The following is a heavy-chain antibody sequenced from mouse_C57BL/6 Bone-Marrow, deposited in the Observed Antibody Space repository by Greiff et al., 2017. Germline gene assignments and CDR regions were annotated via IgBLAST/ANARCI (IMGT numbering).Heavy chain of an antibody. CDR3: ARDYDYDGAWFAY. CDR2: IDPSDSYT. J-gene: IGHJ3*01. CDR1: GYTFTSYW. D-gene: IGHD2-4*01. V-gene: IGHV1-59*01. Sequence: QVQLQQPGAELVRPGTSVKLSCKASGYTFTSYWMHWVKQRPGQGLEWIGVIDPSDSYTNYNQKFKGKATLTVDTSSSTAYRQLSSLTSEDSAVYYCARDYDYDGAWFAYWGQGTLVTVSA.